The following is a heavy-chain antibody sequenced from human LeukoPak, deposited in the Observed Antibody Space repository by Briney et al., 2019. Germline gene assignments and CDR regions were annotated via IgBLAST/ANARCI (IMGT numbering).Heavy chain of an antibody. J-gene: IGHJ4*02. CDR2: ISGSGGST. CDR1: GFTFSSYA. D-gene: IGHD2-21*01. V-gene: IGHV3-23*01. Sequence: HPGGSLRLSCAASGFTFSSYAMSWVRQAPGKGLEWVSAISGSGGSTYYADSVKGRFTISRDNSKNTLYLQMNSLRAEDTAVYYCAKFVVQGSTFDYWGQGTLVTVSS. CDR3: AKFVVQGSTFDY.